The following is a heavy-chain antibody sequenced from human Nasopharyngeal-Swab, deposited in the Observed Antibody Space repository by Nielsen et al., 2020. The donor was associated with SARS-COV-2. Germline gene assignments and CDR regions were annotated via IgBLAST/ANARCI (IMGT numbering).Heavy chain of an antibody. Sequence: GESLKISCAASGFTFSSYWMSWVRQAPGKGLEWVAHTKQSGSGQYYVDSMKGRFTISRDNAKNSLSLQMNSLRAEDTAVYYCARYCSTTSCPRGFDYWGQGTLVTVSS. CDR2: TKQSGSGQ. CDR3: ARYCSTTSCPRGFDY. V-gene: IGHV3-7*01. CDR1: GFTFSSYW. J-gene: IGHJ4*02. D-gene: IGHD2-2*01.